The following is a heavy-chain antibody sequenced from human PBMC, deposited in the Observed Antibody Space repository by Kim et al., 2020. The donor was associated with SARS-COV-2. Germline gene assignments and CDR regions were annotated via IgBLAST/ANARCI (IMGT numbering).Heavy chain of an antibody. CDR3: AKEPYGSGSSYFDY. D-gene: IGHD3-10*01. Sequence: DSVKGRFTISRDNSKNTLYLQMNSLRAEDTAVYYCAKEPYGSGSSYFDYWGQGTLVTVSS. V-gene: IGHV3-23*01. J-gene: IGHJ4*02.